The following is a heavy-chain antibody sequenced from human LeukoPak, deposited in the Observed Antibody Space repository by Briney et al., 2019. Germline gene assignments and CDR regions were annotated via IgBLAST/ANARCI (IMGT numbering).Heavy chain of an antibody. CDR3: ARVIGSYGDSAY. CDR2: IASSSSSM. V-gene: IGHV3-48*04. CDR1: GFTFSSFG. Sequence: GGSLRLSCAASGFTFSSFGMNWVRQAPGKGLEWISYIASSSSSMYYADSVKGRFTISRDNAKNSLYLQMNSLTAEDTAVYYCARVIGSYGDSAYWGQGTLVTVSS. D-gene: IGHD4-17*01. J-gene: IGHJ4*02.